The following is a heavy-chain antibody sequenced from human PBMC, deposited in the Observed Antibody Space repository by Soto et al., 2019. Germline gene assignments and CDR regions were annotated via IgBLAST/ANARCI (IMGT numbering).Heavy chain of an antibody. CDR3: AXSTIVGATEAYYYYGMDV. D-gene: IGHD1-26*01. V-gene: IGHV1-2*02. Sequence: GASVKVSCKASGYTFTGYYMHWVRQAPGQGLEWMGWINPNSGGTNYAQKFQGRVTMTRDTSISTAYMELSRLRSDDTAVYYCAXSTIVGATEAYYYYGMDVWGQGTTVTVSS. J-gene: IGHJ6*02. CDR1: GYTFTGYY. CDR2: INPNSGGT.